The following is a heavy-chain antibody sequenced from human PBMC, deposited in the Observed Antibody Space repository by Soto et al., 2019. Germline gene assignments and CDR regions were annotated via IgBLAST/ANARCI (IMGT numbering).Heavy chain of an antibody. J-gene: IGHJ4*02. Sequence: QVLMHESGPGLVKPSETLSLTCTVSGASVSSGNQYWSWIRQPPGKRLEWIGFIYNSVITNYSPSLKSRVSISADTSRNQFSLKMSSVTAADTAVYYCARGWDANSWGQGALVTVSS. CDR1: GASVSSGNQY. CDR3: ARGWDANS. V-gene: IGHV4-61*01. D-gene: IGHD6-19*01. CDR2: IYNSVIT.